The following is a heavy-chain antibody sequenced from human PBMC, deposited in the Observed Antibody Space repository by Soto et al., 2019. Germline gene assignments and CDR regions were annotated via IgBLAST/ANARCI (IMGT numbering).Heavy chain of an antibody. CDR3: ARESEDLTSNFDY. CDR1: GFTFTRYS. V-gene: IGHV3-21*06. J-gene: IGHJ4*02. Sequence: GSLRLSCAASGFTFTRYSMNWVRQAPGKGLEWVSSISSTTLYIYYADSMRGRFTISRDNAKNAVYLEMNSLRAEDTAVYYCARESEDLTSNFDYWGQGTLVTVSS. CDR2: ISSTTLYI.